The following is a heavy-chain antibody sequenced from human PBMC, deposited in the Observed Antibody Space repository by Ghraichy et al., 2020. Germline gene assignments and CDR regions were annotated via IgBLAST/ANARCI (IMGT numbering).Heavy chain of an antibody. Sequence: GESLNISCAASGFTFSSYAMSWVRQAPGKGLEWVSAISGSGGSTYYADSVKGRFTISRDNSKNTLYLQMNSLRAEDTAVYYCAKESSSSWYAGATSSFDPWGQGTLVTVSS. J-gene: IGHJ5*02. CDR3: AKESSSSWYAGATSSFDP. CDR1: GFTFSSYA. CDR2: ISGSGGST. D-gene: IGHD6-13*01. V-gene: IGHV3-23*01.